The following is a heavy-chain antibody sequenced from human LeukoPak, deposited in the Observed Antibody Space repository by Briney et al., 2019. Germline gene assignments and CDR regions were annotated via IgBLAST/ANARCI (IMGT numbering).Heavy chain of an antibody. CDR3: AMTPNWNFFDY. V-gene: IGHV3-23*01. J-gene: IGHJ4*02. Sequence: GGSLRLSCAASGFTFSSSAMSWVRQAPGKGLEWVSSITNSGDSTYYADSVKGRFTISRDNAKNSLYLQMNSLRPEDTAVYFCAMTPNWNFFDYWGQGTLVTVSS. CDR1: GFTFSSSA. CDR2: ITNSGDST. D-gene: IGHD1-1*01.